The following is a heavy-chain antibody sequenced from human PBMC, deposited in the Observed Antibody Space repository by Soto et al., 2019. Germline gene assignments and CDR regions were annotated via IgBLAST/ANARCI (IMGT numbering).Heavy chain of an antibody. CDR1: GGSISSGGYY. D-gene: IGHD3-9*01. J-gene: IGHJ4*02. V-gene: IGHV4-31*03. CDR2: IYYSGST. CDR3: ARDRYLAYYFDY. Sequence: LSLTCTVSGGSISSGGYYWSWIRQHPGKGLEWIGYIYYSGSTYYNPSLKSRVTISVDTSKNQFSLKLSSVTAADTAVYYCARDRYLAYYFDYWGQGTLVTVSS.